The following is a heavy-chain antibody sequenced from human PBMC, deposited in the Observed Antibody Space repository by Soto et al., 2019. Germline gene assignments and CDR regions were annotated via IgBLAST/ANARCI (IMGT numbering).Heavy chain of an antibody. CDR3: ARDQTCGGDCYWSSYGMEV. Sequence: AWETLSLTCTFSVGSISSGDYYCSWIRQPPWKGLEWIGYIYYSGSTYYNPSLKSRVTISVDTSKNQFSLKLSSVTAADTAVYYCARDQTCGGDCYWSSYGMEVWGQATTVSVSS. J-gene: IGHJ6*02. V-gene: IGHV4-30-4*01. D-gene: IGHD2-21*02. CDR1: VGSISSGDYY. CDR2: IYYSGST.